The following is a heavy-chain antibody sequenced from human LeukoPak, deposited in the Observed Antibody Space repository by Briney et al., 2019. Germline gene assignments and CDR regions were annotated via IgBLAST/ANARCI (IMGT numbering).Heavy chain of an antibody. V-gene: IGHV4-4*07. CDR3: ARENSGSYRGFDY. J-gene: IGHJ4*02. Sequence: SETLSLTCTVSGGSINSYYWSWIRQPAGKGLEWIGRIYTSGSTNYNASLKSRVSMSVDTSKNQFSLKLSSVTAADTAVFYCARENSGSYRGFDYWGQGTLVTVSS. D-gene: IGHD1-26*01. CDR1: GGSINSYY. CDR2: IYTSGST.